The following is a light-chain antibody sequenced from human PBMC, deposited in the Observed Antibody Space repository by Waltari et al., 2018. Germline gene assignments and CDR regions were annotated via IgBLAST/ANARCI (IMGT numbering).Light chain of an antibody. Sequence: QSALTQPASVSGSPGQSITISCTGTSSDVGGYNFVSWFPQDPGKAPPPIIYEVYNRPSGVSNRFAGSKSGHRASLTISGLQTEDEADYYCSSYTSRGTLVFGGGTKLTVL. CDR3: SSYTSRGTLV. V-gene: IGLV2-14*01. CDR1: SSDVGGYNF. J-gene: IGLJ2*01. CDR2: EVY.